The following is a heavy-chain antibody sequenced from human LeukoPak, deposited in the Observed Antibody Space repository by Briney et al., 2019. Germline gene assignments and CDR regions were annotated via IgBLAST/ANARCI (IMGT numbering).Heavy chain of an antibody. CDR2: INPNSGGT. J-gene: IGHJ4*02. CDR1: GYTFTSYG. D-gene: IGHD6-19*01. V-gene: IGHV1-2*02. CDR3: ARDSRQWRSAY. Sequence: ASVKVSCKASGYTFTSYGISWVRQAPGQGLEWMGWINPNSGGTNYAQKFQGRVTMTRDTSISTAYMELSRLRSDDTAVYYCARDSRQWRSAYWGQGTLVTVSS.